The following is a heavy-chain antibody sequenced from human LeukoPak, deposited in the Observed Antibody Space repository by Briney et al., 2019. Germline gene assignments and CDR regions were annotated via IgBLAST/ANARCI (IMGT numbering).Heavy chain of an antibody. D-gene: IGHD1-26*01. CDR2: IYTSGST. V-gene: IGHV4-61*02. CDR3: ARELYSGSYGFDY. Sequence: SETLSLTCTVSGGSISSGSYYWSWIRQPAGKGLEWIGRIYTSGSTNYNPSLKSRVTISVDTSKNQFSLKLSSVTAADTAVYYCARELYSGSYGFDYWGRGTLVTVSS. J-gene: IGHJ4*02. CDR1: GGSISSGSYY.